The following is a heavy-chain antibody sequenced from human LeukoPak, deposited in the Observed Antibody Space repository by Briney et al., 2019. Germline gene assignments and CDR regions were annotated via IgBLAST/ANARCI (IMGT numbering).Heavy chain of an antibody. CDR3: ARAGSGPGNWFDP. Sequence: SETLSLTCTVSGYSISSGYYWGWIRQPPGKGLEWIGSIYHSGSTYYNPSLKSRVTISVDTSKNQFSLKLSSVTAADTAVYYCARAGSGPGNWFDPWGQGTLVTVSS. CDR1: GYSISSGYY. CDR2: IYHSGST. V-gene: IGHV4-38-2*02. D-gene: IGHD6-19*01. J-gene: IGHJ5*02.